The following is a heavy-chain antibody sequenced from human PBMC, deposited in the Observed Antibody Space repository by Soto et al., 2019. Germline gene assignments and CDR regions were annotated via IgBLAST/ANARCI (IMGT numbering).Heavy chain of an antibody. CDR1: GFTVSSNY. CDR2: VYTGGDT. Sequence: EVQVVESGGGLVQPGGSLRLSCAASGFTVSSNYMTWVRQAPGKGREWVSVVYTGGDTYYADSVKGRFTISRDNSKNTVYLQMNNLRAEDTAVYYCPRTRTTVTTYFDEWGQGTLVTFSS. D-gene: IGHD4-4*01. CDR3: PRTRTTVTTYFDE. J-gene: IGHJ4*02. V-gene: IGHV3-66*01.